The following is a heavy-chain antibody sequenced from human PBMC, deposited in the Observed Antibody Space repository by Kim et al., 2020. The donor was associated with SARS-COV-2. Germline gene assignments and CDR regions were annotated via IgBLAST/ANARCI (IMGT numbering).Heavy chain of an antibody. Sequence: SETLSLTCTVSGGSISSSSYYWGWIRQPPGKGLEWIGSIYYSGSTYYNPSLKSRVTISVDTSKNQFSLKLSSVTAADTAVYYCARDPADSSGTTFDYWGQGTLVTVSS. CDR3: ARDPADSSGTTFDY. V-gene: IGHV4-39*07. CDR2: IYYSGST. D-gene: IGHD3-22*01. CDR1: GGSISSSSYY. J-gene: IGHJ4*02.